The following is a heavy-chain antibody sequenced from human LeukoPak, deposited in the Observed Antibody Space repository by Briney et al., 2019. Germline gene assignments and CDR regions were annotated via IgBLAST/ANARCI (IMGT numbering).Heavy chain of an antibody. CDR2: IFDSGTT. CDR1: GGSISSGGYY. J-gene: IGHJ4*02. Sequence: SQTLSLTCTVSGGSISSGGYYWSWIRQPPGKGLEWMGYIFDSGTTAYNTSLKRRVTMSVDTSKNQFSLTLSSVTAADTAVYYCARDPDGYKFFDYWGRGSPVIVSS. CDR3: ARDPDGYKFFDY. D-gene: IGHD5-24*01. V-gene: IGHV4-61*08.